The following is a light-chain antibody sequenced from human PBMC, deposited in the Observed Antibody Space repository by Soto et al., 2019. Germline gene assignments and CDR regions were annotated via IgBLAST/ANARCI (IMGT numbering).Light chain of an antibody. J-gene: IGKJ1*01. V-gene: IGKV1-5*03. Sequence: DIQMTQSPSTLSASVGDRVTITCRAIQSVSSWLAWYQREPGKAPKRLIYRASSLESGVPSRFSGSGSGTDVTLTTSCLQADDFATYYCQQYNSYPWTFGQGTKVDIK. CDR3: QQYNSYPWT. CDR1: QSVSSW. CDR2: RAS.